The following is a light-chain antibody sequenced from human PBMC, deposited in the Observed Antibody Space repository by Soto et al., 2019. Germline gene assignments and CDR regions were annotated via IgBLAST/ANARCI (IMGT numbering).Light chain of an antibody. V-gene: IGKV1-12*01. CDR3: QQTNSFPRT. CDR1: QDISSW. CDR2: AAS. J-gene: IGKJ1*01. Sequence: DLQMTQSPSSVSASVGDSVTITCRASQDISSWLAWYQQKPGKAPNLLIYAASSLQSGVPSRFSGSGSGTDFTLTINSLQPEDIAIYYCQQTNSFPRTFGQGTKVEVK.